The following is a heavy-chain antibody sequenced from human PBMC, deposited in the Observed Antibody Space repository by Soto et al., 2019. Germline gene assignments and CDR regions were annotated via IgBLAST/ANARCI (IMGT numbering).Heavy chain of an antibody. CDR1: GFTFSSYS. J-gene: IGHJ4*02. CDR3: ARDRRWAIDY. CDR2: ISSSSTI. Sequence: PGGSLRLSCAASGFTFSSYSMNWVRQAPGKGLEWVSCISSSSTIYYADSVKGRFTISRDNAKNSLYLQINSLRDEDTAVYYCARDRRWAIDYWGQGTLVTVSS. D-gene: IGHD6-13*01. V-gene: IGHV3-48*02.